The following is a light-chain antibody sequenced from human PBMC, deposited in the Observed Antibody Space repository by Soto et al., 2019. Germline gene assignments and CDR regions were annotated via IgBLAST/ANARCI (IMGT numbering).Light chain of an antibody. CDR2: GAS. Sequence: EIVLTQSQATLSLSPGERATLSCRASQSVSSSYLAWYQQKPGQAPRLLIYGASSRATGIPDRFSGSGSGTDFTLTISRLEPEDFAVYYCQQYGSSPLTFGQGTKVDI. CDR1: QSVSSSY. CDR3: QQYGSSPLT. V-gene: IGKV3-20*01. J-gene: IGKJ1*01.